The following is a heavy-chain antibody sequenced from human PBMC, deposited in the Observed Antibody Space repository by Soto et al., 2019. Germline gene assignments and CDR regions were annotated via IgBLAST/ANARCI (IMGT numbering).Heavy chain of an antibody. J-gene: IGHJ4*02. CDR1: GGSFSGYY. Sequence: SETLSLTCAVYGGSFSGYYWSWIRQPPGKGLEWIGEINHSGSTNYNPSLKSRVTISVDTSMNQFSLKLSSVTAADTAVYYCARVLASYDFWSGYFHFDYWGQGTLVTVSS. D-gene: IGHD3-3*01. CDR2: INHSGST. CDR3: ARVLASYDFWSGYFHFDY. V-gene: IGHV4-34*01.